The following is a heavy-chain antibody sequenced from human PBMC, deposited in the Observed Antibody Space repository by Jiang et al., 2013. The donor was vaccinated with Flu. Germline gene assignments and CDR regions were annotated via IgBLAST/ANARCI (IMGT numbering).Heavy chain of an antibody. CDR3: ATVTGGPRGGVY. CDR1: YTFTSYA. Sequence: YTFTSYAMHWVRQAPGQRLEWMGWINAGNGNTKYSQKFQGRVTITRDTSASTAYMELSSLRSEDTAVYYCATVTGGPRGGVYWGQGTLVTVSS. V-gene: IGHV1-3*01. J-gene: IGHJ4*02. CDR2: INAGNGNT. D-gene: IGHD2-8*02.